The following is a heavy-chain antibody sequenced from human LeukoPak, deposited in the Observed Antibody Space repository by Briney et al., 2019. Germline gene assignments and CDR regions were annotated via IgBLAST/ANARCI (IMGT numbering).Heavy chain of an antibody. D-gene: IGHD2-8*01. V-gene: IGHV1-46*01. CDR3: ARDQGGCTNGVCYIFDY. Sequence: ASVKVSCKASGYTFTGYYMYWVRQAPGQGLEWMGIINPSDGSTSYAQKFQGRVTMTRDTSTSTVYMELSSLRSEDTAVYYCARDQGGCTNGVCYIFDYWGQGTLVTVSS. CDR2: INPSDGST. J-gene: IGHJ4*02. CDR1: GYTFTGYY.